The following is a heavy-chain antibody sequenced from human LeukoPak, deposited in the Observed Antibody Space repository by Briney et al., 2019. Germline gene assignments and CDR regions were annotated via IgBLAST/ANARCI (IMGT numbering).Heavy chain of an antibody. CDR2: INGGSST. J-gene: IGHJ4*02. Sequence: GGSLRLSCAASGFTFSSYPMSWVRQAPGKGLEWVSSINGGSSTYYADSVKGRFTISRDNSKNTLYLQMNSLRAEDTAVYYCAKDPSFGYPFDYWGQGTLVTVSS. V-gene: IGHV3-23*01. D-gene: IGHD5-18*01. CDR1: GFTFSSYP. CDR3: AKDPSFGYPFDY.